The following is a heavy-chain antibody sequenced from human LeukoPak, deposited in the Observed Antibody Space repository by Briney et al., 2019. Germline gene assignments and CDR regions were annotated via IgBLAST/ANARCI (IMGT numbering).Heavy chain of an antibody. CDR2: VSATGYTT. D-gene: IGHD2-2*01. CDR3: AKDRHAPGRYCSSTTCFPFDP. Sequence: GGSLRLSCVVSGFTLPYGMSWVRQAPGKGLEWVSYVSATGYTTSYADSVKGRFTISRDNAKNTVFLQMDSLRADDTAVYYCAKDRHAPGRYCSSTTCFPFDPWGQGTLVTVSS. J-gene: IGHJ5*02. V-gene: IGHV3-23*01. CDR1: GFTLPYG.